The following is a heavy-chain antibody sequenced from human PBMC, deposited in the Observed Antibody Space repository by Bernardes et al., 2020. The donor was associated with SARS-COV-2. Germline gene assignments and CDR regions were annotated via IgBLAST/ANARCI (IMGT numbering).Heavy chain of an antibody. V-gene: IGHV4-31*03. CDR3: ARSVGAMYFDF. CDR2: IFYSRNT. J-gene: IGHJ4*02. CDR1: GGSISSGGYY. Sequence: SETLSLTCTVSGGSISSGGYYWNWIRQHPGKGLEWIGYIFYSRNTYYNPSLQSRVTISVDTSKNQFSLKLSSVTAADTAVYYCARSVGAMYFDFWGQGALVTVSS. D-gene: IGHD1-26*01.